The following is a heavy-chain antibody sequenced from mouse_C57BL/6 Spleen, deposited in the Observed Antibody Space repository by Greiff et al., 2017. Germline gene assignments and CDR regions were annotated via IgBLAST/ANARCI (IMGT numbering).Heavy chain of an antibody. D-gene: IGHD2-4*01. CDR3: ARKGSDYARYFDV. CDR2: IWSGGST. CDR1: GFSLTSYG. V-gene: IGHV2-4-1*01. J-gene: IGHJ1*03. Sequence: VQLVESGPGLVQPSQSLSITCTVSGFSLTSYGVHWVRQSPGKGLEWLGVIWSGGSTDYNAAFISRLSISKDNSKSRVFFKMISLQADDTAIYYCARKGSDYARYFDVWGTGTTVTVSS.